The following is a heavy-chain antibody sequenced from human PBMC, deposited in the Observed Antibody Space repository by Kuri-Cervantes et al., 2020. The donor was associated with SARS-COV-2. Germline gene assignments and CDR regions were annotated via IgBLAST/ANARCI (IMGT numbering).Heavy chain of an antibody. V-gene: IGHV4-34*01. D-gene: IGHD5-24*01. CDR1: GGSFSGYY. CDR3: ACKRWLKLGYNWFDP. J-gene: IGHJ5*02. CDR2: NNHSGST. Sequence: SCAVYGGSFSGYYWSWIRQPPGKGLEWIGENNHSGSTNYNPSLKSRVTISVDTSKNQFSLKLSSLTAADTAVYYRACKRWLKLGYNWFDPWGQGTLVTVSS.